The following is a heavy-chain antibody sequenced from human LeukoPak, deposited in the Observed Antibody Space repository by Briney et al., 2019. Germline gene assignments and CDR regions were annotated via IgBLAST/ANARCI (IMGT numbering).Heavy chain of an antibody. J-gene: IGHJ6*04. CDR1: AGSFSGYY. V-gene: IGHV4-34*01. D-gene: IGHD2-2*01. Sequence: SETLSLTCAVYAGSFSGYYWSWIRHPPGKGLEWIGEINHSGSTNYNPSLKSRVTISVDTSKNQFSLKLSSVTAADTAVYYCARSAHGRRVVPAASRYYYYGMDVWGKGATVTVSS. CDR3: ARSAHGRRVVPAASRYYYYGMDV. CDR2: INHSGST.